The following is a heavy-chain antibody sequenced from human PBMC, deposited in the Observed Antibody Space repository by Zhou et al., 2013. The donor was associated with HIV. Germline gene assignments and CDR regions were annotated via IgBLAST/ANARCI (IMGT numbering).Heavy chain of an antibody. CDR1: GGTFTIYD. CDR3: ARDHKGRNTLVVEGYYYDYMDV. J-gene: IGHJ6*03. Sequence: QVQLVQSGAEVKRPGSSVKVSCKASGGTFTIYDVSWVRQAPGQGLEWIGDSDGMVTTTNYAQKFQGRVTIKTDEFTRTAYMELSRLTSEDTAVYYCARDHKGRNTLVVEGYYYDYMDVSDKGTTVTVSS. D-gene: IGHD2-21*01. V-gene: IGHV1-69*05. CDR2: SDGMVTTT.